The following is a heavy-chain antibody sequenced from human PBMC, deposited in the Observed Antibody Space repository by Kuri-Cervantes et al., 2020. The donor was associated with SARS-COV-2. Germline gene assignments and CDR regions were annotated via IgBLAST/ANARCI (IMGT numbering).Heavy chain of an antibody. CDR1: GFTFDVYT. Sequence: GGSLRLSCAASGFTFDVYTMHWVRQAPEKGLEWVSLISWDGGSTYYADSVKGRLTISRDNSKNALYLQMTRLSTEDTAMYYCTKDHNMDVWGQGTTVNVSS. CDR2: ISWDGGST. CDR3: TKDHNMDV. V-gene: IGHV3-43*01. J-gene: IGHJ6*02.